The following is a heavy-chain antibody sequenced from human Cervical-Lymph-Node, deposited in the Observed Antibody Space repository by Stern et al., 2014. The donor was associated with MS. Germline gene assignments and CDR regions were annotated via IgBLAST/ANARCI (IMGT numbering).Heavy chain of an antibody. CDR1: GGTFSNYA. D-gene: IGHD6-6*01. CDR2: IISSFEAA. V-gene: IGHV1-69*01. CDR3: ARGGSSSYYLGDHYYAMDV. J-gene: IGHJ6*02. Sequence: MQLVESGAEVKKPGSSVKVSCKASGGTFSNYAISWVRQAPGQGPEWMGGIISSFEAANYAQKFQGRVTITADDSRSTTYMEVRSLRSDDTAVYYCARGGSSSYYLGDHYYAMDVWGQGTTVTVSS.